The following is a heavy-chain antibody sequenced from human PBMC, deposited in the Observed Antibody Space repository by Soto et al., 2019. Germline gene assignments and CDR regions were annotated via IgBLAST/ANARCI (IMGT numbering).Heavy chain of an antibody. J-gene: IGHJ6*03. CDR3: ARGPLAAIYYYYYYMDV. D-gene: IGHD2-15*01. V-gene: IGHV1-69*02. CDR1: GGTFSSYT. Sequence: GASVKVSCKASGGTFSSYTISWVRQAPGQGLEWMGRIIPILGIANYAQKFQGRVTITAGKSTSTAYMELSSLRSEDTAVYYCARGPLAAIYYYYYYMDVWGKGTTVTVSS. CDR2: IIPILGIA.